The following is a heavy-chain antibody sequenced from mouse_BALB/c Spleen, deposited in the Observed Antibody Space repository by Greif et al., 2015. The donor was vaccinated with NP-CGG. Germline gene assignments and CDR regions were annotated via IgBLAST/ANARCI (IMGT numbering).Heavy chain of an antibody. CDR1: DSEVFPIAY. Sequence: VQLQQSGSELRSPGSSVTLSCKDFDSEVFPIAYMSWVRQNPGHGFDWIGDILPSIGRTIYGEKFEDKATLDADTVSNPASLERNSRTSEDAAIYYCARGGNYDSMDYCGQGTSGTVAS. CDR3: ARGGNYDSMDY. J-gene: IGHJ4*01. V-gene: IGHV15-2*02. CDR2: ILPSIGRT.